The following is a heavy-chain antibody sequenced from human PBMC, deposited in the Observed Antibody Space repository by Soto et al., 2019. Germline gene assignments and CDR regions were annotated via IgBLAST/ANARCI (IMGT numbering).Heavy chain of an antibody. CDR1: GYTFTGYY. Sequence: ASVKVSCKASGYTFTGYYMHWVRQAPGQGLEWMGGINPNSGATNYAQNFQGRVTMTRDTSISTAYMELSRLRSDGTAVYYCARVEQQLVRFDYWGQGTLVTVSS. D-gene: IGHD6-13*01. CDR2: INPNSGAT. V-gene: IGHV1-2*02. CDR3: ARVEQQLVRFDY. J-gene: IGHJ4*02.